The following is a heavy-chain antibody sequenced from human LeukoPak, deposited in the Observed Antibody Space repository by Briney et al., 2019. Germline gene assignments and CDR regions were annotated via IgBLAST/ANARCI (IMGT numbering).Heavy chain of an antibody. CDR1: GGTFISYA. CDR2: IIPIFGTA. Sequence: ASVKVSCKASGGTFISYAISWVRQAPGQGLEWMGGIIPIFGTANYAQKFQGRVTITADKSTSTAYMELSSLRSEDTAVYYCARDQAYYYGSGSYQGPNRNDDAFDIWGQGTMVTVSS. CDR3: ARDQAYYYGSGSYQGPNRNDDAFDI. J-gene: IGHJ3*02. V-gene: IGHV1-69*06. D-gene: IGHD3-10*01.